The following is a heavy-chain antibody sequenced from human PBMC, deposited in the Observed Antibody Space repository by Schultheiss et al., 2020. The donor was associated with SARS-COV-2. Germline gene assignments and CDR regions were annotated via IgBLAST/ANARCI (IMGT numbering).Heavy chain of an antibody. Sequence: GGSLRLSCAASGFTFSSYSMNWVRQAPGKGLEWVAVISYDGSNKYYADSVKGRFTISRDNSKNTLYLQMNSLRAEDTAVYYCARDGGYYGSGSYYGYFDYWGQGTLVTVSS. J-gene: IGHJ4*02. CDR1: GFTFSSYS. D-gene: IGHD3-10*01. CDR3: ARDGGYYGSGSYYGYFDY. V-gene: IGHV3-30*03. CDR2: ISYDGSNK.